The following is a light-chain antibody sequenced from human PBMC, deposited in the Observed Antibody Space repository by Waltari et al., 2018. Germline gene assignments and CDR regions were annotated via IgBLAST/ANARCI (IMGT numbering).Light chain of an antibody. V-gene: IGLV2-8*01. Sequence: QSALTQPPSASGSPGQSVTISCTGTSSDVGAYKYVSWYQQHPGKAPKLLIYEVSKRPAGLPDVCSGSKSGNTASLTVSGLQAEDEADYYCASRGASKVFGGGTKLTVL. CDR2: EVS. J-gene: IGLJ2*01. CDR1: SSDVGAYKY. CDR3: ASRGASKV.